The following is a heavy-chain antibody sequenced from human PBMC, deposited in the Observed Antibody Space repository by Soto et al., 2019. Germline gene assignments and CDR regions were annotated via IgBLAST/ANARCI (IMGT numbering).Heavy chain of an antibody. CDR1: GFISSSYW. D-gene: IGHD2-8*01. J-gene: IGHJ4*02. V-gene: IGHV3-74*01. CDR2: INRDGSRT. CDR3: ARGVNGDYYVDY. Sequence: EVQLVESGGNVLQPGGSLRLSCAASGFISSSYWMHWVRQAPGKGLVWVSRINRDGSRTDYADSVKGRFAVSRDDAKNTVLLQLHSLSADDTAVYYCARGVNGDYYVDYWGQGTLVTVSS.